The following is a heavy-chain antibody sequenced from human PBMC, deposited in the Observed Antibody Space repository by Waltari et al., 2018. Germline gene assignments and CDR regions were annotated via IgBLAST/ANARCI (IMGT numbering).Heavy chain of an antibody. CDR1: GFTCSTYA. Sequence: EVQLLESGGGLVQPGGSLRLSCAASGFTCSTYAMRWVRQAPGKGLEWVAGFGGSGDTTYYADSVKGRFSISRDNSKNTLYLQMNSLRAEDTAIYYCAKTRYPSGWWVWDYWGQGTLVTVSS. CDR3: AKTRYPSGWWVWDY. V-gene: IGHV3-23*01. D-gene: IGHD6-19*01. J-gene: IGHJ4*02. CDR2: FGGSGDTT.